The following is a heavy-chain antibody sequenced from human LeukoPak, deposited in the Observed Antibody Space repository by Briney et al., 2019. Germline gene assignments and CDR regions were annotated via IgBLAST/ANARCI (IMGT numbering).Heavy chain of an antibody. J-gene: IGHJ4*02. CDR3: ARDYYGDYYFDS. CDR2: IDSRSSTI. CDR1: GFTFSSYS. V-gene: IGHV3-48*02. Sequence: PGGSLRLSCAASGFTFSSYSMNWVRQAPGKGLEWVSDIDSRSSTIDYAHSVKGRFTISRDNAKNSLYLQMNSLRDEDTAVYYCARDYYGDYYFDSWGQGTLATVSS. D-gene: IGHD4-17*01.